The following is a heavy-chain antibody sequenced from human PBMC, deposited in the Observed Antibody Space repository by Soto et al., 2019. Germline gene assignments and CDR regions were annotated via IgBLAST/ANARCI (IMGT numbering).Heavy chain of an antibody. Sequence: SVKVSCKASGGTFSSYTISWVRQAPGQGLEWMGRIIPILGIANYAQKFQGRVTITADKSTSTAYMELSSLRSEDTAVYYCARDRYCGGDCYSGSYYYYYMDVWGKGTTVTVSS. CDR3: ARDRYCGGDCYSGSYYYYYMDV. CDR2: IIPILGIA. D-gene: IGHD2-21*01. V-gene: IGHV1-69*02. CDR1: GGTFSSYT. J-gene: IGHJ6*03.